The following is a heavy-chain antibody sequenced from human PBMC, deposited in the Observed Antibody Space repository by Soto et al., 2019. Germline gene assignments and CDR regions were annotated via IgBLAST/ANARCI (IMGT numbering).Heavy chain of an antibody. CDR3: AKCSVGTVRTSGWCNWFDP. CDR2: IRVGGGDT. J-gene: IGHJ5*02. D-gene: IGHD6-19*01. CDR1: GFTFSCSA. Sequence: EVRLLESGGGLAQPGGSRRLSCAASGFTFSCSAMNWVRQAPGKGLEWVSSIRVGGGDTFYADSVRGRFTVSRDISRNTLYLQMNSLRVEDTAIYYCAKCSVGTVRTSGWCNWFDPWGQGTLVTVSS. V-gene: IGHV3-23*01.